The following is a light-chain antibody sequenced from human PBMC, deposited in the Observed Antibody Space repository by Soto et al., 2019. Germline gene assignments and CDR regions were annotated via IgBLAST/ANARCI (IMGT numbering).Light chain of an antibody. CDR2: GAS. CDR3: QHYNNWPPWT. CDR1: QSVSNN. V-gene: IGKV3-15*01. J-gene: IGKJ1*01. Sequence: EIVMTQSPATLSVSPGERATLSCRASQSVSNNLAWYQQKPGQAPRLLIYGASTRATGIPARFSGSGSGTEFTLTISSLLSEDFAVYYCQHYNNWPPWTFGQGTKVEIK.